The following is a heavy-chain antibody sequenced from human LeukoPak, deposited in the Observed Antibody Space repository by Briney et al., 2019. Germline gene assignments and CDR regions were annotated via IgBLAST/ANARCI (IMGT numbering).Heavy chain of an antibody. CDR3: ARAAGGYYGSGSYYNLDY. V-gene: IGHV3-30*04. CDR1: GFTFSSYA. D-gene: IGHD3-10*01. J-gene: IGHJ4*02. Sequence: GGSLRLSCAASGFTFSSYAMHWVRQAPGKGLEWVAVISYDGSNKYYADSVKGRFTISRDNSKNTLYLQMNSLRAEDTAVYYCARAAGGYYGSGSYYNLDYWGQGTLVTVSS. CDR2: ISYDGSNK.